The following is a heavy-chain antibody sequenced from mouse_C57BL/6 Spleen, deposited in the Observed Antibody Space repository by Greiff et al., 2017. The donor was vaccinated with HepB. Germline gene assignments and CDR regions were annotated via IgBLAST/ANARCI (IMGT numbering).Heavy chain of an antibody. D-gene: IGHD1-1*01. CDR2: IYPGDGDT. CDR3: ATYYYGSRGNFDY. CDR1: GYAFSSSW. J-gene: IGHJ2*01. Sequence: VKLMESGPELVKPGASVKISCKASGYAFSSSWMNWVKQRPGKGLEWIGRIYPGDGDTNYNGKFKGKATLTADKSSSTAYMQLSSLTSEDSAVYFCATYYYGSRGNFDYWGQGTTLTVSS. V-gene: IGHV1-82*01.